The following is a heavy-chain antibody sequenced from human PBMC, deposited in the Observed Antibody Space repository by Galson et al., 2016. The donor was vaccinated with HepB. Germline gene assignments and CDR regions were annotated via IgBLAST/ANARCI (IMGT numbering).Heavy chain of an antibody. J-gene: IGHJ3*02. D-gene: IGHD4-23*01. CDR2: ISGDASGT. Sequence: SLRLSCADSRFTFSSYWMHWVRQVPGKGPVWVSVISGDASGTRYADSVKGRFTISRDNTKNTLYLQMNRLRADDTAVYYCVSPLHNDGNSGMAFDIWGQGTMVNVSS. CDR1: RFTFSSYW. V-gene: IGHV3-74*01. CDR3: VSPLHNDGNSGMAFDI.